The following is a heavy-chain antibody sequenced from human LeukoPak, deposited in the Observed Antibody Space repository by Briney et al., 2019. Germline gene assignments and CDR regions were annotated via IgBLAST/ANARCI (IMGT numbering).Heavy chain of an antibody. CDR2: INHSGST. Sequence: PSETLSLTCAVYGGSFSGYYWSWIRQPPGKGLEWIGEINHSGSTNYNPSLKSRVTISVDTSKNQFSLKLSSVTPADTAVYYCARVRRITMVRGAEFACWGQGTLVTVSS. J-gene: IGHJ4*02. V-gene: IGHV4-34*01. CDR1: GGSFSGYY. CDR3: ARVRRITMVRGAEFAC. D-gene: IGHD3-10*01.